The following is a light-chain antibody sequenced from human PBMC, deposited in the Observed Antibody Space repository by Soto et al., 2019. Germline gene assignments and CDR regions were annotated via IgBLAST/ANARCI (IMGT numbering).Light chain of an antibody. CDR3: QQYGGSPRT. Sequence: EIVLTQSPGTLSLSPGERATLSCRASQTVAGSYLAWYQQKPGQAPRLLIYGASNRAAGFPDRFSGSGSGTDFTLTISRLEPEDFAVYYCQQYGGSPRTFGQGTKVDIK. CDR2: GAS. V-gene: IGKV3-20*01. CDR1: QTVAGSY. J-gene: IGKJ1*01.